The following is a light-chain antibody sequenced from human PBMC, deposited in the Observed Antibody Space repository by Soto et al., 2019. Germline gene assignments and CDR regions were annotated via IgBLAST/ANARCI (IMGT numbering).Light chain of an antibody. V-gene: IGLV2-14*01. Sequence: SVLTQPASVSGSPGQSITISCTGSSSDVGGYEYVSWYQQHPGKAPKLMIFHVSNRPSGISNRFPGSKSGNTASLTISGLQAEDEADYYCSSYIGSNSYVFGTGTKVTVL. CDR3: SSYIGSNSYV. CDR1: SSDVGGYEY. CDR2: HVS. J-gene: IGLJ1*01.